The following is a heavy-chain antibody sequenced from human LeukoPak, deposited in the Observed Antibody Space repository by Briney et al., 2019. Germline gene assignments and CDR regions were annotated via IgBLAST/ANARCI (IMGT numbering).Heavy chain of an antibody. D-gene: IGHD1-26*01. Sequence: SRVTISVDTSKNQFSLKLSSVTAADTAVYYCARGSGSYYFRSNCFDYWGQGTLVTVSS. J-gene: IGHJ4*02. CDR3: ARGSGSYYFRSNCFDY. V-gene: IGHV4-34*01.